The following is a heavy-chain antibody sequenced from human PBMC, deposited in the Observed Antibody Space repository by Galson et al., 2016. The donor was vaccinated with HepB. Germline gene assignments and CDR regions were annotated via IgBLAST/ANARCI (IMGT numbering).Heavy chain of an antibody. D-gene: IGHD5-18*01. V-gene: IGHV1-8*01. Sequence: SVKVSCKASGYTFTSYDINWVRQATGQGPEWMGWMNPNSGNTGYAQRFQGRVTMTRNTSISTAYMELRSLRSEDTAVYYCAVNSYGFYYYSSGVDVWGQGTTVTVSS. CDR2: MNPNSGNT. CDR3: AVNSYGFYYYSSGVDV. J-gene: IGHJ6*02. CDR1: GYTFTSYD.